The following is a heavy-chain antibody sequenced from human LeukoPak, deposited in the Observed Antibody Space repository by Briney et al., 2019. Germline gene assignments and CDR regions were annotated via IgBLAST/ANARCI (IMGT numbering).Heavy chain of an antibody. J-gene: IGHJ3*01. CDR2: ISDSGST. CDR3: AKDWPSEWQQLPDYDAVDV. Sequence: PGGSLRLSCAASGFTFSNYAMTWVRQAPGKGLEWVSTISDSGSTFYADSVKGRFTISRDNSKNTLFLQMNGLRAANTAVYYCAKDWPSEWQQLPDYDAVDVGGQGTMVTVSS. V-gene: IGHV3-23*01. CDR1: GFTFSNYA. D-gene: IGHD6-13*01.